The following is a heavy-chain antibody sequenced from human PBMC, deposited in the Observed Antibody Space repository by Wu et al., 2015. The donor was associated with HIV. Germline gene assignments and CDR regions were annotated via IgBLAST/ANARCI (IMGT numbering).Heavy chain of an antibody. Sequence: QVQLVQSGAEVKKPGASVKVSCKASGYTFTSYGISWVRQAPGQGLEWMGWISAYNGNTNYAQKLQGRVTMTTDTSTSTAYMELRSLRSDDTAVYYCARDCVSRWFGEPPAAIDYWGRGTLVTVSS. CDR2: ISAYNGNT. CDR3: ARDCVSRWFGEPPAAIDY. CDR1: GYTFTSYG. V-gene: IGHV1-18*01. D-gene: IGHD3-10*01. J-gene: IGHJ4*02.